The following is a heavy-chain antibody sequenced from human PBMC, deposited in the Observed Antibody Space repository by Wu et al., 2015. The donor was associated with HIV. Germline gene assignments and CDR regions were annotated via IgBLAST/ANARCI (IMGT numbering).Heavy chain of an antibody. J-gene: IGHJ5*02. CDR2: ISVYNGNT. V-gene: IGHV1-18*01. CDR1: GDGFTSYA. Sequence: QAQLVQFGADMKKPGSSVKVTCKASGDGFTSYAVSWVRQAPGQGLEWMGWISVYNGNTKYAQKLQGRVTMTTDTSTSTAYMELRSLRSDDTAVYYCARGGGYSHGYYDWFDPWGQGTLVTVSS. CDR3: ARGGGYSHGYYDWFDP. D-gene: IGHD5-18*01.